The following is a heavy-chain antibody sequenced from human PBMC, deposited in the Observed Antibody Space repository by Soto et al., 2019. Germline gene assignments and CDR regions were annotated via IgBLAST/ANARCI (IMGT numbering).Heavy chain of an antibody. CDR1: GGTFSSYA. D-gene: IGHD5-18*01. V-gene: IGHV1-69*13. Sequence: SVKVSCKASGGTFSSYAISWVRQAPGQGLEWMGGIIPIFGTANYAQKFQGRVTITADESTSTAYMELSSLRSEDTAVYYCARIGSGLQLALGGMDVWGQGTTVTVSS. CDR3: ARIGSGLQLALGGMDV. J-gene: IGHJ6*02. CDR2: IIPIFGTA.